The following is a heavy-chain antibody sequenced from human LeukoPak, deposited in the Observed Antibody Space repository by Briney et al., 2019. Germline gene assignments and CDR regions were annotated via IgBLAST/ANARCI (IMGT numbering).Heavy chain of an antibody. J-gene: IGHJ4*01. CDR3: ARDRGYGYLFDD. D-gene: IGHD5-18*01. CDR2: INSDGSST. Sequence: GGSLRLSCAASGFTFSSYWMHWVRQAPGKGLVWVSRINSDGSSTSYADSVKGRFTISRDNAKNTLYLQMNSLRSEDTAVYYCARDRGYGYLFDDWSQGTLVTVSS. CDR1: GFTFSSYW. V-gene: IGHV3-74*01.